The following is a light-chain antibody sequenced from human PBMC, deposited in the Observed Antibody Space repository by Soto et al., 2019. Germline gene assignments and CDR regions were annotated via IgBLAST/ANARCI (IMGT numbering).Light chain of an antibody. V-gene: IGKV3-11*01. Sequence: IVLTQSPATLSVSPGERATLSCRASQSVSDYLAWYQQKPGQAPRLLIYDALYRPTGIPGRFSASGSGTDFTLTINSLEPEDFALYYCQHHGSFGLGTRLEIK. CDR2: DAL. J-gene: IGKJ5*01. CDR3: QHHGS. CDR1: QSVSDY.